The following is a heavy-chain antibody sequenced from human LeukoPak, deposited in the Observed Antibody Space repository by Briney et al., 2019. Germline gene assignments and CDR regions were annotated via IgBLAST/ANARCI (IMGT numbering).Heavy chain of an antibody. Sequence: SVKVSCKTSGYTFTKYFIYWVRQAPGQGLEWMGRIIPILGIANYAQKFQGRVTITADKSTSTAYMELSSLRSEDTAVYYCARDVSNLVRGNYWGQGTLVTVSS. CDR3: ARDVSNLVRGNY. J-gene: IGHJ4*02. CDR1: GYTFTKYF. V-gene: IGHV1-69*04. CDR2: IIPILGIA. D-gene: IGHD3-10*01.